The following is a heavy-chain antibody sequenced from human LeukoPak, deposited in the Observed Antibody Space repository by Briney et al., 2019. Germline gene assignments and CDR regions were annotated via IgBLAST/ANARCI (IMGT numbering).Heavy chain of an antibody. CDR2: IYTSGST. V-gene: IGHV4-61*02. CDR1: GNSISSGDYY. J-gene: IGHJ3*02. CDR3: ARVGISYGSGSYLAFDI. Sequence: PSQTLSLTCTVSGNSISSGDYYWSWIRQPAGKGLEWIGRIYTSGSTNYNPSLKSRVTISVDTSKNQLSLKLSSVTAADTAVYYCARVGISYGSGSYLAFDIWGQGTMVTVSS. D-gene: IGHD3-10*01.